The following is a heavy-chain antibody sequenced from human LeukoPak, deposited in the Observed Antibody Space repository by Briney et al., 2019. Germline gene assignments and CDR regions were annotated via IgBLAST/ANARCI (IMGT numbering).Heavy chain of an antibody. J-gene: IGHJ4*02. D-gene: IGHD3-10*01. CDR1: GFTFSSYS. CDR3: ARDTYYYGSGTIF. Sequence: PGGSLRLSCAASGFTFSSYSMNWVRQAPGKGLEWVSSISSSSSYIYYADSVKGRFTISRDNAKNSLYLQMNSLRAEDTAVYYCARDTYYYGSGTIFWGQGTLVTVSS. CDR2: ISSSSSYI. V-gene: IGHV3-21*01.